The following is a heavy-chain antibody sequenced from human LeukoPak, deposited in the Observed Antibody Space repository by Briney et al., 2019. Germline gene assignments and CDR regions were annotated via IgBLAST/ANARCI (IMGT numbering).Heavy chain of an antibody. J-gene: IGHJ6*03. Sequence: GGSLRLSCAASGFTFSSYAMSWVRQAPGKGLEWVSAISGSGGSTYYADSVKGRFTISRDNSKNTLYLQMNSLRAEDTAVYYCAKPLFDIVVVPAAISGYYYYMDVWGKGTTVTVSS. CDR2: ISGSGGST. CDR1: GFTFSSYA. V-gene: IGHV3-23*01. D-gene: IGHD2-2*02. CDR3: AKPLFDIVVVPAAISGYYYYMDV.